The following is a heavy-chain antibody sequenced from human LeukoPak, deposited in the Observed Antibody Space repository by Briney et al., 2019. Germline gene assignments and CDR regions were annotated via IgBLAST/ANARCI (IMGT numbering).Heavy chain of an antibody. CDR1: GFTFSTYA. J-gene: IGHJ4*02. D-gene: IGHD3-9*01. CDR3: AKDHYDILTGPYDH. V-gene: IGHV3-23*01. CDR2: IRGNGGAT. Sequence: PGGSLRLSCAASGFTFSTYAMNWVPQAPGKGLEGVSAIRGNGGATYYADSVKGRFTISRDNSKNTLYLQMNSLRAEDQAVYYCAKDHYDILTGPYDHWGQGPLVTVYS.